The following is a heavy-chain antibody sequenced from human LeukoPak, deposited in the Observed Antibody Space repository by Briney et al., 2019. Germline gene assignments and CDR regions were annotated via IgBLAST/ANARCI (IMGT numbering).Heavy chain of an antibody. CDR3: ARDVDSSSWLDI. J-gene: IGHJ3*02. V-gene: IGHV1-2*06. Sequence: GASVKVSCRASGYTFTGYYMHWVRQAPGQGLEWMGRINPNSGGTNYAQKFQGRVTMTRDTSISTAYMELSRLRSDDTAVYSCARDVDSSSWLDIWGQGTMVTVSS. D-gene: IGHD6-13*01. CDR1: GYTFTGYY. CDR2: INPNSGGT.